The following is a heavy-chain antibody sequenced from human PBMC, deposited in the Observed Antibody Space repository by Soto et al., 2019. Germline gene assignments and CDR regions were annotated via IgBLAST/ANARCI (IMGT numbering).Heavy chain of an antibody. CDR3: VRDVEVLADH. CDR2: IGSGSESI. Sequence: EVQLVESGGGFVQPGGSLRLYCAASGFTCSSFSLNWVRQAPGQRLEWISFIGSGSESIHYADSVRGRFTSSRDNAEYSLSLQMPSLRVDDTGVYYCVRDVEVLADHWGLGTRLTFPS. CDR1: GFTCSSFS. D-gene: IGHD6-19*01. V-gene: IGHV3-48*01. J-gene: IGHJ4*02.